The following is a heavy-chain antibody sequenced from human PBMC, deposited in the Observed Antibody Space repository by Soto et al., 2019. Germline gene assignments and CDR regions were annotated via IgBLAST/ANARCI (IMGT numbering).Heavy chain of an antibody. CDR2: IVVGSGNT. J-gene: IGHJ4*02. CDR1: GFTFTSSA. Sequence: ASVKVSCKASGFTFTSSAVQWVRQARGQRLEWIGWIVVGSGNTNYAQKFQERVTITRDMSTSTAYMELSSPRSEDTAVYYCAADPTTMVRGVITSLDYWGQGTLVTVSS. D-gene: IGHD3-10*01. CDR3: AADPTTMVRGVITSLDY. V-gene: IGHV1-58*01.